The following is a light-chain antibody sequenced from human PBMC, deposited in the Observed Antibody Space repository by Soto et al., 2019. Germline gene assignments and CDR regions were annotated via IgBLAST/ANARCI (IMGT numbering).Light chain of an antibody. CDR1: SSDVGGYNY. CDR3: SSYTSSSTRPVV. J-gene: IGLJ2*01. CDR2: DVS. V-gene: IGLV2-14*01. Sequence: QSALTQPASVSGSPGQSITISCTGTSSDVGGYNYVPWYQQHPGKAPKLMIYDVSNRPSGVPNRFSGSKSGNTASLTISGLQAEDEADYYCSSYTSSSTRPVVFGGGTKLTVL.